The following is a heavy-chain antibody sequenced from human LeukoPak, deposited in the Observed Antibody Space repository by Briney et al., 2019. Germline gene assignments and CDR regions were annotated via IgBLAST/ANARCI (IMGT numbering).Heavy chain of an antibody. CDR3: ARVNPTSGGFYAY. J-gene: IGHJ4*02. CDR2: ISGSSTNT. CDR1: GFTFSDYY. V-gene: IGHV3-11*06. Sequence: GGSLRLSCAASGFTFSDYYMTWIRQAPGKGLEWVSYISGSSTNTNYADSVKGRFTISRDNAKNSLYLQMNSLRAEDTAVYYCARVNPTSGGFYAYWGQGTPVTVSS. D-gene: IGHD3-22*01.